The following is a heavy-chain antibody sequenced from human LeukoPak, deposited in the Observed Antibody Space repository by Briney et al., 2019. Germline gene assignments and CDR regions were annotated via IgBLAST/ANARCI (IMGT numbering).Heavy chain of an antibody. Sequence: SETLSLTCAAYGGSFRGYYWSWIRQSPGKGLEWIGEISHSGSINYTPSLKSRVTLSIDTSKNQFSLKLTSVTAADTAVYYCARGMIDARLQDWGQGTLVTVSS. D-gene: IGHD3-16*01. CDR3: ARGMIDARLQD. J-gene: IGHJ4*02. CDR2: ISHSGSI. V-gene: IGHV4-34*01. CDR1: GGSFRGYY.